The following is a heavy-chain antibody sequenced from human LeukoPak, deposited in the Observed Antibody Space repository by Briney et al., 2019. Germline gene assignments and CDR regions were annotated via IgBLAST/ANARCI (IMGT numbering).Heavy chain of an antibody. Sequence: PGGSLRLSCAASGFTFSSYAMHWVRQAPGKGLEYVSTISSNGGSTHYANSVKGRFTISRDNSKNTLYLQMGSLRAEDMAVYYCARDRSYGAAEFDPWGQGTLVTVSS. D-gene: IGHD1-26*01. J-gene: IGHJ5*02. CDR1: GFTFSSYA. V-gene: IGHV3-64*01. CDR3: ARDRSYGAAEFDP. CDR2: ISSNGGST.